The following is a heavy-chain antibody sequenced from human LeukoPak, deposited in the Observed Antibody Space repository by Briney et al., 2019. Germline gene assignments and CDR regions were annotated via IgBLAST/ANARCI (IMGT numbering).Heavy chain of an antibody. Sequence: SETLSLICTVSGGSISSYHWSWIRQPAGKGLEWIGRLYTSGNTNFNPPLNIRVTMSVDASKNQLSLKLSSVSAADTAVYYCARDTVDQWLLPAGAFDIWGQGTMVTVSS. CDR3: ARDTVDQWLLPAGAFDI. D-gene: IGHD6-19*01. J-gene: IGHJ3*02. CDR1: GGSISSYH. V-gene: IGHV4-4*07. CDR2: LYTSGNT.